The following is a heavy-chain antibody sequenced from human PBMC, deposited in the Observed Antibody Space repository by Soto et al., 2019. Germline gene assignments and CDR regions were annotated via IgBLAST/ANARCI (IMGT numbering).Heavy chain of an antibody. CDR3: AKGGRKWLVTSDFNY. CDR1: GFTFSDYA. Sequence: VQLVESGGGVDQPGRSLRLSCAASGFTFSDYAMHWVRQAPGKGLEWVAVVSHDGRNTHYAESVKGRFTISGDSSKNTVSLEMTSLLAVDTAVYYCAKGGRKWLVTSDFNYWGQGALVTVSS. J-gene: IGHJ4*02. D-gene: IGHD6-19*01. V-gene: IGHV3-30*18. CDR2: VSHDGRNT.